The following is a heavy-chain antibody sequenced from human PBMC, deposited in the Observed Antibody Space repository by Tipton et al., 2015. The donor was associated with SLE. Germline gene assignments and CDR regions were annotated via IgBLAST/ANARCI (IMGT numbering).Heavy chain of an antibody. V-gene: IGHV4-38-2*02. Sequence: LRLSCAVSGYSISSGYYWGWIRQPPGKGLEWIGSIYHSGSIYYYLSLKSRVTISVDTSKNQFSLKLSSVTAADTAVYYCAREWVDTAMVSFDYWGQGTLVTVSS. CDR2: IYHSGSI. J-gene: IGHJ4*02. CDR3: AREWVDTAMVSFDY. CDR1: GYSISSGYY. D-gene: IGHD5-18*01.